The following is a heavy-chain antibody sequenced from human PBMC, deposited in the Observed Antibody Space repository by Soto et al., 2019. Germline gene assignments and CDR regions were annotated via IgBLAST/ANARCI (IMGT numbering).Heavy chain of an antibody. CDR2: ISWNSGSI. CDR1: GFTFDDYA. D-gene: IGHD6-19*01. V-gene: IGHV3-9*01. Sequence: GGSLRLSCAASGFTFDDYAMHWVRQAPGKGLEWVSGISWNSGSIGYADSVKGRFTISRDNAKNSLYLQVNSLRAEDTALYYCAKDMAGQWLVSHAFDIWGQGTMVTVSS. CDR3: AKDMAGQWLVSHAFDI. J-gene: IGHJ3*02.